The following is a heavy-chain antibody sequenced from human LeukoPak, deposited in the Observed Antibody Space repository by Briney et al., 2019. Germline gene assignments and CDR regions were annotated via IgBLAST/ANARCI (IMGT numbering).Heavy chain of an antibody. CDR1: GFTFSSYG. D-gene: IGHD3-10*01. CDR3: AKDETMVRGGSRPY. Sequence: GGSLRLSCAASGFTFSSYGMHWVRQAPGKGLEWVAVIWYDGSNKYYADSVKGRFTISRDNSKNTLYLQMNSLRAEDTAVYYCAKDETMVRGGSRPYWGQGTLVTVSS. CDR2: IWYDGSNK. J-gene: IGHJ4*02. V-gene: IGHV3-33*06.